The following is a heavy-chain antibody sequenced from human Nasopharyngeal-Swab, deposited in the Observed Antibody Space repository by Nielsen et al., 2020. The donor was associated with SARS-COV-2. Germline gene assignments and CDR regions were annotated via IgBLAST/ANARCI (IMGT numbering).Heavy chain of an antibody. D-gene: IGHD3-22*01. V-gene: IGHV3-74*01. Sequence: GESLKLSCAASGVTFSRSWMHWVRQAPGRGPVWVARISPDGTSTSYADSVKGRFTISRDNAENTVYLQMNSLRVEDMAVYYCARWAYDAENAFDYWGQGTLVTVSS. CDR1: GVTFSRSW. J-gene: IGHJ4*02. CDR3: ARWAYDAENAFDY. CDR2: ISPDGTST.